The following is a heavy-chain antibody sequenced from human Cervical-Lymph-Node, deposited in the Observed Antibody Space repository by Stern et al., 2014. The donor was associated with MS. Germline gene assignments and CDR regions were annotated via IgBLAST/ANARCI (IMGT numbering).Heavy chain of an antibody. D-gene: IGHD1-26*01. CDR3: ARADRELHDAFDV. CDR1: GFSLTTPGMR. CDR2: IDWDDDT. V-gene: IGHV2-70*04. J-gene: IGHJ3*01. Sequence: ESGPALVKPTQTLTLTCTVSGFSLTTPGMRVTWIRQPPGKALEWLGRIDWDDDTFYNSSLKTRLTISRDTSKDQVILTMADMDPADTATYYCARADRELHDAFDVWGQGTMVTVSS.